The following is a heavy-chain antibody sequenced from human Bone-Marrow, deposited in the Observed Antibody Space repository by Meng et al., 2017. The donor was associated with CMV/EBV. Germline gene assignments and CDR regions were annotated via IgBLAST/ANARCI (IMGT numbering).Heavy chain of an antibody. CDR3: ARFSSSSRRYFDY. Sequence: GESLKISCAASGFTFSDYSMSWIRQAPGKGLEWLSYLSSSGSTMYYADSVKGRFTISRDNAMNSLSLQMNSLRAEDTAIYYCARFSSSSRRYFDYWGQGTLVTFSS. V-gene: IGHV3-11*01. J-gene: IGHJ4*02. D-gene: IGHD6-6*01. CDR1: GFTFSDYS. CDR2: LSSSGSTM.